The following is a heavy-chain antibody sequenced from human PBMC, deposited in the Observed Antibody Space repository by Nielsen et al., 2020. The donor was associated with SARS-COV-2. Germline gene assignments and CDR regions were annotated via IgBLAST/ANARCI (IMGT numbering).Heavy chain of an antibody. CDR3: ARQGSVVRGVIPLYNYYGMDV. D-gene: IGHD3-10*01. CDR2: IYYSGST. CDR1: GGSISSYY. V-gene: IGHV4-59*01. J-gene: IGHJ6*02. Sequence: SETLSLTCTVSGGSISSYYWSWIRQPPGKGLEWIGYIYYSGSTNYNPSLKSRVTISVDTSKNQFSLKLSSVTAADTAVYYCARQGSVVRGVIPLYNYYGMDVWGQGTTVTVSS.